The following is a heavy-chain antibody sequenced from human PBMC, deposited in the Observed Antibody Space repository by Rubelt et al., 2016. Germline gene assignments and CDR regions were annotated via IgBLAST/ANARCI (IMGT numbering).Heavy chain of an antibody. CDR1: GFSISSAYY. J-gene: IGHJ2*01. V-gene: IGHV4-38-2*02. CDR3: ARDPYDFWSGYSYWYFNL. Sequence: QVQLQESGPGLVKPPETLSLTCTVSGFSISSAYYWGWIRQPPGKGLEWIGSFTRGKENHYNPSLESRVTISVDTSKSQLYLKVTSLTAAYTAVYYCARDPYDFWSGYSYWYFNLWGRGTLVTVSS. CDR2: FTRGKEN. D-gene: IGHD3-3*01.